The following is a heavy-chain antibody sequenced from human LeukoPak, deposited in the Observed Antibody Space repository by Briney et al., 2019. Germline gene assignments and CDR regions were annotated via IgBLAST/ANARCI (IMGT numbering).Heavy chain of an antibody. CDR2: ISSSTSNI. Sequence: GGSRRLSCAASGFTFSTYSMNWVRQAPGKGLEWVSFISSSTSNIYYADSVKGRFTISRDDAKNSLYLQMNSLRADDTAVYYCARSTGKVDYWGQGTLVTVSS. V-gene: IGHV3-48*01. CDR3: ARSTGKVDY. J-gene: IGHJ4*02. CDR1: GFTFSTYS. D-gene: IGHD5/OR15-5a*01.